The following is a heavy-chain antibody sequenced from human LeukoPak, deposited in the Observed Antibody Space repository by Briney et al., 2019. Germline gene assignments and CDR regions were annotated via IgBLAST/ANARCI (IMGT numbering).Heavy chain of an antibody. V-gene: IGHV3-7*01. CDR2: IKQDGSEK. D-gene: IGHD2-2*01. Sequence: GGSLRLSCAASGFTFSSYWMSWVRQAPGKGLEWVANIKQDGSEKYYVDSVKGRFTISRDNAKNSLYLQMNSLRAEDTAVYYCARDRRYCSSTSCYGEGYFDYWGQGTLVTVSS. CDR1: GFTFSSYW. CDR3: ARDRRYCSSTSCYGEGYFDY. J-gene: IGHJ4*02.